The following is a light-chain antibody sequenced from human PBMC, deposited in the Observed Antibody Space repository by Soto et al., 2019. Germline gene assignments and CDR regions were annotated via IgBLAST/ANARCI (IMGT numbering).Light chain of an antibody. CDR3: TSFTSSSTQV. CDR2: EVS. V-gene: IGLV2-14*01. CDR1: ICDVDAFDY. J-gene: IGLJ1*01. Sequence: AVTQPASVSGSPGQSITISCAVTICDVDAFDYVSWYQQHPGKAPKLMIFEVSDRPSGVSDRFSGSKSGSTASLTISGLQAEDEADYFCTSFTSSSTQVFGTGTKVTVL.